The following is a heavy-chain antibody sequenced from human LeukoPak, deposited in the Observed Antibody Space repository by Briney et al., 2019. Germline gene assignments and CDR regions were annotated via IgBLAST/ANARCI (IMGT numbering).Heavy chain of an antibody. CDR1: GYPFSSYN. CDR3: ATETGSSSWYY. Sequence: ASVKVSCKASGYPFSSYNIHWVRQAPGQGLEWVGLTGSATSLPQKFRGRVTVTRDTSTNTVFMELRSLRFEDTAVYYCATETGSSSWYYWGQGTLVTVSS. J-gene: IGHJ4*02. D-gene: IGHD6-13*01. V-gene: IGHV1-46*01. CDR2: LTGSAT.